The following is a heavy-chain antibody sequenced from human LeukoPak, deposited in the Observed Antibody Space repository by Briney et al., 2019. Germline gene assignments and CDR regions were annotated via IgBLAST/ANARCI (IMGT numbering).Heavy chain of an antibody. J-gene: IGHJ4*02. CDR3: ARSLRSKVPAAMVIGY. Sequence: PSETLSLTCTVSGGSISSYYWSWIRQPPGKGLEWIGYIYYSGSTNYYPSLKSRVTISVGTSKNQFSLKLSSVTAADTAVYYCARSLRSKVPAAMVIGYWGQGTLVTVSS. CDR1: GGSISSYY. D-gene: IGHD2-2*01. CDR2: IYYSGST. V-gene: IGHV4-59*01.